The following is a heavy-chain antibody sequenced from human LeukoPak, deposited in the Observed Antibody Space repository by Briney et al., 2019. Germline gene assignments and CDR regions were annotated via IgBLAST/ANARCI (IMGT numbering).Heavy chain of an antibody. V-gene: IGHV1-8*02. D-gene: IGHD5-12*01. CDR2: MNPNSGNT. Sequence: ASVKVSCKASGYTFTSYYMHWVRQAPGQGLEWMGWMNPNSGNTGYAQKFQGRVTMTRNTSISTAYMELSSLRSEDTAVYYCARGSVATIDYWGQGTLVTVSS. CDR3: ARGSVATIDY. CDR1: GYTFTSYY. J-gene: IGHJ4*02.